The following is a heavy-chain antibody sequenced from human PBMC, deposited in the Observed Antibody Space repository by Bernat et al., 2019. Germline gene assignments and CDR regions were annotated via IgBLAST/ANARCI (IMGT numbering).Heavy chain of an antibody. CDR1: GYTFTSYY. D-gene: IGHD3-10*01. CDR3: ARGYGLLWFGELLSFDY. CDR2: INPSGGST. J-gene: IGHJ4*02. V-gene: IGHV1-46*03. Sequence: QVQLVQSGAEVKKPGASVKVSCKASGYTFTSYYMHWVRQAPGQGLEWMGIINPSGGSTSYAQKFQGRVTMTRDTSTSTVYMELSSLRSEDTAVYYCARGYGLLWFGELLSFDYWSQGTLVTVSS.